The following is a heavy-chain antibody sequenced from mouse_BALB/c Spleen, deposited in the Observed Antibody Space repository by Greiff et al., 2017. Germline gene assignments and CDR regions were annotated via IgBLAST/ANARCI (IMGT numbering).Heavy chain of an antibody. Sequence: EGKLVESGGGLVQPGGSLKLSCAASGFTFSSYGMSWVRQTPDKRLELVATINSNGGSTYYPDSVKGRFTISRDNAKNTLYLQMSSLKSEDTAMYYCARDWGYGREFAYWGQGTLVTVSA. CDR2: INSNGGST. CDR1: GFTFSSYG. V-gene: IGHV5-6-3*01. CDR3: ARDWGYGREFAY. D-gene: IGHD1-1*02. J-gene: IGHJ3*01.